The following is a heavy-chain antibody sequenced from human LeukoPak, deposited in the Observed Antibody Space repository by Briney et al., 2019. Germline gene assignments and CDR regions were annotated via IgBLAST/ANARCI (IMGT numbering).Heavy chain of an antibody. CDR2: IKADGSVK. V-gene: IGHV3-7*01. D-gene: IGHD2-21*01. CDR1: GFTFSTSW. CDR3: VRDSDYQRNSGGRYAHYDALDI. J-gene: IGHJ3*02. Sequence: PGGSLRLSCAASGFTFSTSWMSWVRQAPGKGLEWVANIKADGSVKHYVDSMEGRFSISRDSARSSLYLQMNSLRAEDTAVYYCVRDSDYQRNSGGRYAHYDALDIWGHGTMVTVSS.